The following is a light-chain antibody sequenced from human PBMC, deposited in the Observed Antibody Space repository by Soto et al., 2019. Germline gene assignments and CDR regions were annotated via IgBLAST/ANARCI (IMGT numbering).Light chain of an antibody. CDR2: EVN. CDR3: CSYAGSNSLI. CDR1: NGDVGSYDL. J-gene: IGLJ2*01. V-gene: IGLV2-23*02. Sequence: QPVLTEPASVSGSPGQSITISCTGTNGDVGSYDLVSWYQRYPGEAPKLIIYEVNKRPSGISNRFSGSKSGNTASLTISGLQAEDEAEYVCCSYAGSNSLIFGGGTKLTVL.